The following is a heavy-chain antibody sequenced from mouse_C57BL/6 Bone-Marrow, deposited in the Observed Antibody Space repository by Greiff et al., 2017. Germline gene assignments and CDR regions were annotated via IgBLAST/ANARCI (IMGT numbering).Heavy chain of an antibody. Sequence: VQLQQSGAELVRPGTSVKVSCKASGYAFTNYLIEWVKQRPGQGLEWIGVINPGSGGTNYNEKFKGKATLTVDKSSSTAYMQLSSLPSEDSAVYFCARWRGYCDWYFDVWGTGTTVNVSS. CDR1: GYAFTNYL. J-gene: IGHJ1*03. V-gene: IGHV1-54*01. CDR2: INPGSGGT. CDR3: ARWRGYCDWYFDV. D-gene: IGHD2-3*01.